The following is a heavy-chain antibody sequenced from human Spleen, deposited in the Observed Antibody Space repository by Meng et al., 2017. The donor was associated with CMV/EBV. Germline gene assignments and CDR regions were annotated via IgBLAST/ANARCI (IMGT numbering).Heavy chain of an antibody. CDR3: VKVLRHLEWPWGMDV. V-gene: IGHV3-33*06. Sequence: GGSLRLACAASGFTFSHYAMHWVRQAPGKGLEWVAVIWYDGTNKYYADSVKGRFTVSRDNSERTLYLQMDSLRADDTALYYCVKVLRHLEWPWGMDVWGQGTTVTVSS. CDR1: GFTFSHYA. D-gene: IGHD3-3*01. J-gene: IGHJ6*02. CDR2: IWYDGTNK.